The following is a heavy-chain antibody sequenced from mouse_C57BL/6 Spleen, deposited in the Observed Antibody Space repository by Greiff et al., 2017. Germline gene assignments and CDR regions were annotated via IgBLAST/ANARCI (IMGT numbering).Heavy chain of an antibody. D-gene: IGHD3-2*02. CDR2: IDPSDSET. Sequence: QVQLKQPGAELVRPGSSVKLSCKASGYTFTSYWMHWVKQRPIQGLEWIGNIDPSDSETHYNQKFKDKATLTVDKSSSTAYMQLSSLTSEDSAVYYCARSRDSSGYVDYWGQGTTLTVSS. V-gene: IGHV1-52*01. CDR3: ARSRDSSGYVDY. CDR1: GYTFTSYW. J-gene: IGHJ2*01.